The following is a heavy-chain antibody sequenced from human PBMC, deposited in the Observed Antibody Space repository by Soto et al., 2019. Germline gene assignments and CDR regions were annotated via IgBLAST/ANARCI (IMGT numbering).Heavy chain of an antibody. J-gene: IGHJ4*01. Sequence: SETLSLTCIVSGDSISSYYWSWIRQPPGKGLEWIGHIHYTGSTKQNPSLKSRVTISLDTSENQFSLKLTSVTAADTAVYFCARRPPCSLNTLPFDFWGQGILVTVS. CDR1: GDSISSYY. D-gene: IGHD6-19*01. V-gene: IGHV4-59*08. CDR3: ARRPPCSLNTLPFDF. CDR2: IHYTGST.